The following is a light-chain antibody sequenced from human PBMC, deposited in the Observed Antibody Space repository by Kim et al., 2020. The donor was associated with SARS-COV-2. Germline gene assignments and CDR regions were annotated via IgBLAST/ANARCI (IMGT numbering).Light chain of an antibody. Sequence: SVSVGDIVTITCQASQDIRNYLGWYQQNPGKAPKLLIYDVSNLETGVPSRFSGSGSGTHFTFTISNLQPEDFAIYYCQQYQNLPLSFGQGTKLEI. CDR3: QQYQNLPLS. CDR1: QDIRNY. CDR2: DVS. V-gene: IGKV1-33*01. J-gene: IGKJ2*03.